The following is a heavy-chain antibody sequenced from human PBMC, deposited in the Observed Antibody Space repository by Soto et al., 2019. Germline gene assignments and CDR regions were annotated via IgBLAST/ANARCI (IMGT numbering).Heavy chain of an antibody. Sequence: GTAAKLVNHTHSLTLTCTSSGFSLHTSGVAVGWFRQPPGRALEGLAIIFWEDDKRYSTSLKSRLIITKAISRNQVVITLTNLDPVHTATYSCAHSPSSITPTGAFDVWGQGTLVTVSS. J-gene: IGHJ3*01. CDR3: AHSPSSITPTGAFDV. CDR1: GFSLHTSGVA. V-gene: IGHV2-5*02. D-gene: IGHD2-2*01. CDR2: IFWEDDK.